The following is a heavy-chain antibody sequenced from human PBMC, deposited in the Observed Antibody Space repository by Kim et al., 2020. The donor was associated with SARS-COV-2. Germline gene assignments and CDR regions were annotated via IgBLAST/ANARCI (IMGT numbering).Heavy chain of an antibody. J-gene: IGHJ3*02. CDR1: GFTCDDYA. D-gene: IGHD3-22*01. Sequence: GGSLRLSCAASGFTCDDYAMHWVRQAPGKGLEWVSGISWNSGSIGYAGSVKGRFNISRDNAKNYLYLQMNSLRAEDTALYYCEKSNLVVVIPGGAFDIWGQGTMVAVSS. V-gene: IGHV3-9*01. CDR2: ISWNSGSI. CDR3: EKSNLVVVIPGGAFDI.